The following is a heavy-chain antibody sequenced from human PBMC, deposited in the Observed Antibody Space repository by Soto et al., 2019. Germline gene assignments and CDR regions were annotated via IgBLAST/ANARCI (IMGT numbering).Heavy chain of an antibody. CDR2: ISDRGDGT. CDR3: VKDGGRCSSIDGWCGFNS. V-gene: IGHV3-23*01. CDR1: GFNFRNYV. Sequence: DVQLLESGGHLVQPGGSLRLSCAASGFNFRNYVMSWVRQAPGKGLEWVSSISDRGDGTYYADSVKGRFAISRDNSKNTLFLKMNSLRAEDTVVYFCVKDGGRCSSIDGWCGFNSWGQGSLVAVSS. J-gene: IGHJ5*01. D-gene: IGHD2-2*01.